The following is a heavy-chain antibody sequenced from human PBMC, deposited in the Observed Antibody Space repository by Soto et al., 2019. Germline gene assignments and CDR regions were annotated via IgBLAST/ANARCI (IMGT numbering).Heavy chain of an antibody. D-gene: IGHD6-19*01. Sequence: GGSLRLSCAASEFTFSNYWMHWVRQAPGKGLVWVSRINSDGRGTNYADSVKGRFTISRDNAKNTLYLQMNSLRAEDTAVYYCARDRLAGTYDAFDIWGQGTMVTVSS. CDR1: EFTFSNYW. CDR2: INSDGRGT. CDR3: ARDRLAGTYDAFDI. V-gene: IGHV3-74*01. J-gene: IGHJ3*02.